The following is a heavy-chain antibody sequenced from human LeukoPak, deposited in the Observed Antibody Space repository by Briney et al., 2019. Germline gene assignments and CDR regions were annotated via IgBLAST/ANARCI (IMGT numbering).Heavy chain of an antibody. J-gene: IGHJ6*03. CDR2: INPNDGYT. D-gene: IGHD2-8*01. CDR3: ARVTGYCTNGVCYDYYYYYMDV. Sequence: ASVKVSCEASGYTFTAHYIHWVRQTPGQGLELMGLINPNDGYTNYAQKFQGRVTMTRDTSISTAYMELSRLRSDDTAVYYCARVTGYCTNGVCYDYYYYYMDVWGKGTTVTVSS. CDR1: GYTFTAHY. V-gene: IGHV1-2*06.